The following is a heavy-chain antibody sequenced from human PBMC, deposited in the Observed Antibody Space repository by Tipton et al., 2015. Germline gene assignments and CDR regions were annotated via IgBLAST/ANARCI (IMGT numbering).Heavy chain of an antibody. Sequence: SLRLSCAASGFSFNDYYMNWIRQAPGKGLEWISYISSNGSTIYYADSVKGRFTISRDNAKNSLYVQMNSLRAEDTALYFCVRGYRRYFDSWGQGTLVTVSS. CDR1: GFSFNDYY. CDR3: VRGYRRYFDS. V-gene: IGHV3-11*01. CDR2: ISSNGSTI. D-gene: IGHD5-12*01. J-gene: IGHJ4*02.